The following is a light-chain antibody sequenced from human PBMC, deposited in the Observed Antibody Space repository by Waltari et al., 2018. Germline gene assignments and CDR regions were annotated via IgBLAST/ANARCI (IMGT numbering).Light chain of an antibody. Sequence: DIVVTQSPLSMPVTPGEPDSIPCSSSQSLLHSNGYNYLDWYLQKPGQSPQLLIYLGSNRASGVPDRFSGSGSGTDFTLKISRVEAEDVGVYYCMQSLQTLWTFGQGTKVEIK. CDR3: MQSLQTLWT. CDR1: QSLLHSNGYNY. CDR2: LGS. V-gene: IGKV2-28*01. J-gene: IGKJ1*01.